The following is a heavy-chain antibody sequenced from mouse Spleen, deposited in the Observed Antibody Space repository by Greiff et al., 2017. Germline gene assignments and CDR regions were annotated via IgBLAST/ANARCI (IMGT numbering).Heavy chain of an antibody. J-gene: IGHJ4*01. CDR3: ARHYGSSYYDAMDY. CDR2: ISSGGSYT. D-gene: IGHD1-1*01. Sequence: EVQRVESGGDLVKPGGSLKLSCAASGFTFSSYGMSWVRQTPDKRLEWVATISSGGSYTYYPDSVKGRFTISRDNAKNTLYLQMSSLKSEDTAMYYCARHYGSSYYDAMDYWGQGTSVTVSS. CDR1: GFTFSSYG. V-gene: IGHV5-6*01.